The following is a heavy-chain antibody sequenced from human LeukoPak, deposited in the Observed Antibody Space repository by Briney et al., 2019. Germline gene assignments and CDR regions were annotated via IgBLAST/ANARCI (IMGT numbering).Heavy chain of an antibody. CDR2: IYYSGST. D-gene: IGHD3-3*01. V-gene: IGHV4-59*08. CDR1: GGSITSYY. J-gene: IGHJ3*02. CDR3: ARHTKGITIFGVVIGTPNAFDI. Sequence: SETLSLTCIVSGGSITSYYWSWIRQPPGKGLEWIGYIYYSGSTNYNPPLKSRVTISVETSKNQFSLKLSSVTAADTAVYYCARHTKGITIFGVVIGTPNAFDIWGQGTMVTVSS.